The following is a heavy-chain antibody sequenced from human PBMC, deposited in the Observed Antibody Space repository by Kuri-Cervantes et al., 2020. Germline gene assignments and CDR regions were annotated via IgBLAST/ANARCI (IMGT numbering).Heavy chain of an antibody. D-gene: IGHD3-9*01. CDR1: RFTVSSKY. V-gene: IGHV3-53*01. J-gene: IGHJ4*02. CDR3: MGGDILTGNDFDY. Sequence: GGSLRLSCAAYRFTVSSKYMGLVRQAPGKGLEWVSVIYIGGSTYYADSVKGRFTISRDNSKNTLYLQMNSLRAEDTTVYHCMGGDILTGNDFDYWGQGTLVTVSS. CDR2: IYIGGST.